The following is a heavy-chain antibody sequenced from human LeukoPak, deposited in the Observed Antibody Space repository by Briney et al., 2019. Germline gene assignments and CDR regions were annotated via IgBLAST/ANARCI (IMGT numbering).Heavy chain of an antibody. D-gene: IGHD3-3*01. Sequence: SETLSLTCTVSGGSISSYYWSWIRQPPGKGLEWIGYIYYSGSTNYNPSLKSRVTISVDTSKNQFSLKLSSVTVADTAVYYCATTNIFWSGYSNWGQGTLVTVPS. CDR3: ATTNIFWSGYSN. CDR2: IYYSGST. CDR1: GGSISSYY. J-gene: IGHJ4*02. V-gene: IGHV4-59*08.